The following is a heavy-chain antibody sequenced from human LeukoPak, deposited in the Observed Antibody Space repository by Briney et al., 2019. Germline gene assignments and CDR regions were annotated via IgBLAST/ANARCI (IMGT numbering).Heavy chain of an antibody. D-gene: IGHD5-12*01. Sequence: PSETLSLTCAVYGESFSGYYWSWIRQPPGKGLEWIGEINHSGSTNYNPSLKSRVTISVDTSKNQFSLKLSSVTAADTAVYYCARGYSGYDPVDYWGQGTLVTVSS. CDR3: ARGYSGYDPVDY. CDR1: GESFSGYY. J-gene: IGHJ4*02. CDR2: INHSGST. V-gene: IGHV4-34*01.